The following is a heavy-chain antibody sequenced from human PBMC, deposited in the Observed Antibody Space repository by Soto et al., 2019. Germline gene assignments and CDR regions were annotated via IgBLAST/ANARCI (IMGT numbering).Heavy chain of an antibody. Sequence: SETLSLTCAVYGGSFSGYYWSWIRQPPGKGLEWIGEINHSGSTNYNPSLKSRVTISVDTSKNQFSLKLSSVTAADTAVYYCARVKFRAVDFLDVWGKGTTVTVSS. D-gene: IGHD3-3*01. J-gene: IGHJ6*04. CDR2: INHSGST. V-gene: IGHV4-34*01. CDR3: ARVKFRAVDFLDV. CDR1: GGSFSGYY.